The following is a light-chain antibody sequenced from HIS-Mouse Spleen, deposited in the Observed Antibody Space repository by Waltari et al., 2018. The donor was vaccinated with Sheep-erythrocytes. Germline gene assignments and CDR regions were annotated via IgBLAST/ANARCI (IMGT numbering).Light chain of an antibody. CDR2: EVS. J-gene: IGLJ3*02. CDR1: SSDVGCYNS. CDR3: CSYAGSYTWV. Sequence: QSALTQPRSVSGSPGQSVTISCTGPSSDVGCYNSVSWYQQNPGKAPNLMIYEVSKRPSGVPDRFSGSKSGNTASLTISGLQAEDEADYYCCSYAGSYTWVFGGGTKLTVL. V-gene: IGLV2-11*01.